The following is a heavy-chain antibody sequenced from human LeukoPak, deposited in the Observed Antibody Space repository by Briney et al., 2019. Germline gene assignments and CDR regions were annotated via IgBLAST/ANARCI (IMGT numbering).Heavy chain of an antibody. CDR1: GFTFDTYA. CDR2: ISYDGSNE. Sequence: PGGSLRLSCAASGFTFDTYAMHWVRQAPGEGLEWVAVISYDGSNEYYADSVKGRFTISRDNSKNTLYLQMNSLRGEDTAVYYCARDGYGYDYWGQGTLVTVSS. D-gene: IGHD1-1*01. J-gene: IGHJ4*02. V-gene: IGHV3-30*06. CDR3: ARDGYGYDY.